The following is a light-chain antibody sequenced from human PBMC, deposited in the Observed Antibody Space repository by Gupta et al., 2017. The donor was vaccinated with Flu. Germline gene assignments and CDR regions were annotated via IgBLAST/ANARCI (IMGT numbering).Light chain of an antibody. V-gene: IGLV2-8*01. CDR3: SSYAGSNNFV. CDR2: EVT. Sequence: QSALTQPPSASGSPRQSVPISCTGPSSDVGGYNYVSWYQQHPGKAPELIIYEVTTRPSGVPDRFSGSKSGNTASLTVAGLQAEDEADYYCSSYAGSNNFVFGTGTKVTVL. J-gene: IGLJ1*01. CDR1: SSDVGGYNY.